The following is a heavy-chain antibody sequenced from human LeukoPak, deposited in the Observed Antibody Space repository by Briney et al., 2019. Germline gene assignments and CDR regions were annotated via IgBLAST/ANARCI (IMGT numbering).Heavy chain of an antibody. D-gene: IGHD7-27*01. J-gene: IGHJ2*01. CDR2: IGLTDTTI. CDR3: ARLKLGYWYFDL. V-gene: IGHV3-11*01. Sequence: GGSLRLSCAASGFTFSNYWMHWIRQVPGKGLEWVSYIGLTDTTIYYADSLKGRFAISRDNAKNSLYLHMHSLRAEDTAIYYCARLKLGYWYFDLWGRGTLLTVSS. CDR1: GFTFSNYW.